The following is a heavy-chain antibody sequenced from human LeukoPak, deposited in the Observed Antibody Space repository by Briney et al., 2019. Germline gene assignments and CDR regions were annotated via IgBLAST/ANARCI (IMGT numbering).Heavy chain of an antibody. Sequence: GESLKISCKGSGYSFTTYWIGWVRQMPGKGLEWMGIIYPDDSDTRYSPSFQGQVTISADKSISTAYLQWSSLKASDTAMYYCARKRITMVRGVIQEGPLDYWGQGTLVTVSS. CDR1: GYSFTTYW. CDR2: IYPDDSDT. J-gene: IGHJ4*02. V-gene: IGHV5-51*01. CDR3: ARKRITMVRGVIQEGPLDY. D-gene: IGHD3-10*01.